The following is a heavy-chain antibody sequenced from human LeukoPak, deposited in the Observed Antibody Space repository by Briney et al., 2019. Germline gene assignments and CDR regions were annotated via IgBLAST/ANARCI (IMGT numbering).Heavy chain of an antibody. J-gene: IGHJ4*02. D-gene: IGHD1-14*01. CDR2: ISYDGSNK. CDR3: AKGPPGSDY. V-gene: IGHV3-30*18. CDR1: GFTFSSYG. Sequence: PGRSLRLSCAASGFTFSSYGMHWVRQAPGKGLEWVAVISYDGSNKYYADSVKGRFTISRDNSKNTLYLQMNSLRAEDTAVYYCAKGPPGSDYWGQGTLVTVSS.